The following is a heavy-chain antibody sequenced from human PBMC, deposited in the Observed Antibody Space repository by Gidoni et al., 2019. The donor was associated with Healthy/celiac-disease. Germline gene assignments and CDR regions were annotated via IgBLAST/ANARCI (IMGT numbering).Heavy chain of an antibody. J-gene: IGHJ3*02. CDR3: ARWGATGHDAFDI. Sequence: QVQLVQSGDEVTKPGASVKVYCKAYGYTFTGYEMHGVRQAPGQGLEWMGWINPNSGGTNYAQKFQGRVTMTRDTSISTAYMELSRLRSDDTAVYYCARWGATGHDAFDIWGQGTMVTVSS. CDR1: GYTFTGYE. D-gene: IGHD3-16*01. CDR2: INPNSGGT. V-gene: IGHV1-2*02.